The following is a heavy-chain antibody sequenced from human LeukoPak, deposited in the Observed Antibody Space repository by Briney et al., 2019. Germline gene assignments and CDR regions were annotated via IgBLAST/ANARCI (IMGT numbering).Heavy chain of an antibody. CDR3: ARADYSSGFPPGAFDI. CDR1: GYTFTGYY. Sequence: ASVKVSCKASGYTFTGYYIHWVRQAPGQGLEWMAWINPNSGGTNYAQKFQGRVTMTRDTSISTAYMELSRLRSDDTAVYYCARADYSSGFPPGAFDIWGQGTMVTVSS. J-gene: IGHJ3*02. CDR2: INPNSGGT. V-gene: IGHV1-2*02. D-gene: IGHD6-19*01.